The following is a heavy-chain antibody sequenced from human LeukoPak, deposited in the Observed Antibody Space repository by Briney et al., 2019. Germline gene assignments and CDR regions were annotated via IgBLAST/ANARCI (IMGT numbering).Heavy chain of an antibody. CDR1: GFTFSSYA. J-gene: IGHJ3*02. Sequence: GRSLRLSCAASGFTFSSYAMHWVRQAPGMGLEWVAVISYDGSNKYYADSVKGRFTISRDNSKNTLYLQMNSLRAEDTAVYYCARGTEAGYSSSWSSDPDAFDIWGQGTMVTVSS. D-gene: IGHD6-13*01. CDR2: ISYDGSNK. V-gene: IGHV3-30-3*01. CDR3: ARGTEAGYSSSWSSDPDAFDI.